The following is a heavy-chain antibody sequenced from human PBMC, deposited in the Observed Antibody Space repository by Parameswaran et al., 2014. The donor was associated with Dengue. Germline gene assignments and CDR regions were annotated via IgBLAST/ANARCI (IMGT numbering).Heavy chain of an antibody. CDR3: ARDSRVSITMVRGVPFDP. CDR1: GGSVSSSDY. D-gene: IGHD3-10*01. J-gene: IGHJ5*02. CDR2: IYYSGST. Sequence: SETLSLTCNVSGGSVSSSDYWSWIRQPPGKGLEWIGHIYYSGSTKYNPSLKSRVTISVDTSKNQFSLKLRSVTAADTAVYYCARDSRVSITMVRGVPFDPWGQGTLVTVSS. V-gene: IGHV4-61*01.